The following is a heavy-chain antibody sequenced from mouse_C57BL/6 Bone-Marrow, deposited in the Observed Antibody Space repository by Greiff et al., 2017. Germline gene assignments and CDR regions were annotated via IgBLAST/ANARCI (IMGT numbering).Heavy chain of an antibody. CDR1: GYTFTSYG. CDR2: IYPRSGNT. V-gene: IGHV1-81*01. J-gene: IGHJ3*01. Sequence: QVQLQQSGAELARPGASVKLSCKASGYTFTSYGISWVKQRPGQGLEWIGEIYPRSGNTYYNETFKGKATLTADKSSSTAYMELRSLTAEDSAVCFCARNERFAYWGQGTLVTVSA. CDR3: ARNERFAY.